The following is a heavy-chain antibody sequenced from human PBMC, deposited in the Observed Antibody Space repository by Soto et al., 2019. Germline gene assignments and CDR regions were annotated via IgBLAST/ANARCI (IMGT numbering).Heavy chain of an antibody. D-gene: IGHD6-6*01. Sequence: ESGGGLVQPGGSLTLSCAASGFTVSGNYMSWVRQAPGKGLEWVSVIYSGGTTYYADSVKGRFTISRDNSKNTLYLQMNSLRAEDTAVYYCVRGARSDYWGQGSLVTVSS. V-gene: IGHV3-66*01. CDR1: GFTVSGNY. CDR3: VRGARSDY. CDR2: IYSGGTT. J-gene: IGHJ4*02.